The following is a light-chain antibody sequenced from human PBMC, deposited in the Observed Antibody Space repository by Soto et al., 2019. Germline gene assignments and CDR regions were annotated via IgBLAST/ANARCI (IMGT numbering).Light chain of an antibody. CDR1: QGINNN. CDR2: DAS. V-gene: IGKV1-16*01. CDR3: QQYKSYPVT. Sequence: DIQMTQSPSSVSASVGDRVTITCRASQGINNNLVWFQQKPGKAPKSLIYDASNLQSGVPSRFSGSGSGTDFTLTINSLQPEDSATYYCQQYKSYPVTFGQGTRLESK. J-gene: IGKJ5*01.